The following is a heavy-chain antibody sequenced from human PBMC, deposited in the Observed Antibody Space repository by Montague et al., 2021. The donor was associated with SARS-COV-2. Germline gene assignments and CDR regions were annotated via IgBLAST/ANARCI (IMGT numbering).Heavy chain of an antibody. Sequence: HSGSTYYNPSLKSRVTISVDTSKNQFSLKLSSVTAADTAVYYCARDVRYYDFWSGRAQTSPDYWGQGTLVTVSA. V-gene: IGHV4-30-2*04. CDR2: HSGST. J-gene: IGHJ4*02. D-gene: IGHD3-3*01. CDR3: ARDVRYYDFWSGRAQTSPDY.